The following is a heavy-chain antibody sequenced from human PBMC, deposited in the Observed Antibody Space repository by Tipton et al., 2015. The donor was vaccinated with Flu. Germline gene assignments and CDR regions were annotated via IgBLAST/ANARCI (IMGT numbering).Heavy chain of an antibody. V-gene: IGHV3-7*01. Sequence: SLRLSCAASGFTFSYYWMSWVRQAPGKGLEWVASIKEDGSEKSYVDSVKGRFTIPRDNAQSSLYLRMNSLRAEDTAVYFCASSHGKGYYYYYGLDVWGQGTTVTVSS. D-gene: IGHD1-26*01. CDR3: ASSHGKGYYYYYGLDV. CDR2: IKEDGSEK. J-gene: IGHJ6*02. CDR1: GFTFSYYW.